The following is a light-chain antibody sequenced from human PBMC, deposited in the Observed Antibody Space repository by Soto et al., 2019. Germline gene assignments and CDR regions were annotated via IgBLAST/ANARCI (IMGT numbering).Light chain of an antibody. J-gene: IGKJ1*01. CDR1: QSISSY. Sequence: DNQMTQSPSSLSASVRDRVTITCRASQSISSYLNWYQQKPGKAPKLLIYAASSLQSGVPSRFSGSGSGTDFTLTVSSLQPEDFATYFCQQSYSTPRTFGQGTKVEVK. CDR2: AAS. CDR3: QQSYSTPRT. V-gene: IGKV1-39*01.